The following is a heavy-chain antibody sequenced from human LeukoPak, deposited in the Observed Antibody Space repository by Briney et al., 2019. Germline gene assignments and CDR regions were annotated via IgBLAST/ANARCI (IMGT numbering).Heavy chain of an antibody. D-gene: IGHD3-22*01. CDR2: INPNSGGT. J-gene: IGHJ3*02. CDR3: ARWRGVYYYDSSGAHAFDI. Sequence: ASVKVSCKASGYTFTGYYMHWVRQAPGQGLEWMGRINPNSGGTNYAQKFQGRVTMTRDTSISTAYMELSRLRSDDTAVYYCARWRGVYYYDSSGAHAFDIWGQGTMVTVSS. V-gene: IGHV1-2*06. CDR1: GYTFTGYY.